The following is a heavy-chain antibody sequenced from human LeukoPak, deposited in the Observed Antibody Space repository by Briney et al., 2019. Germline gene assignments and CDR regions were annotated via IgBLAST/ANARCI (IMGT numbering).Heavy chain of an antibody. V-gene: IGHV3-48*01. J-gene: IGHJ5*01. CDR3: ARNLDS. CDR2: IGTSSGAI. Sequence: GGSLRLSCAASGFTFSNYGLSWVRQAPGKGLEWVSFIGTSSGAIYYADSVKGRFTISRDDAKKSLYLQMNSLRGEDTAVYYCARNLDSWGQGALVTVSS. CDR1: GFTFSNYG.